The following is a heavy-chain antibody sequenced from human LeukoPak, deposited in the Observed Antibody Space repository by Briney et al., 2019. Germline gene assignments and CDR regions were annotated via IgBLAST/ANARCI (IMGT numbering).Heavy chain of an antibody. D-gene: IGHD3-9*01. CDR1: GASVSNNIYY. CDR2: IYYGGST. J-gene: IGHJ4*02. CDR3: TRIRRAGRDLTGLDDY. Sequence: PSETLSLTCTVSGASVSNNIYYWNWIRQPPGKGLEWIGYIYYGGSTNYNPSLKSRATISLDTSKDLFSLKLTSVTAADTAVYYCTRIRRAGRDLTGLDDYWGQGTLVTVSS. V-gene: IGHV4-61*01.